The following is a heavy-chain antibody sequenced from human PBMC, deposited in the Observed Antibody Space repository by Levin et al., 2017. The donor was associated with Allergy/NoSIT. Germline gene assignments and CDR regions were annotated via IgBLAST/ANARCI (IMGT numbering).Heavy chain of an antibody. V-gene: IGHV1-46*01. CDR1: GYTFTSYY. Sequence: GESLKISCKASGYTFTSYYMHWVRQAPGQGLEWMGIINPSGGSTSYAQKFQGRVTMTRDTSTSTVYMELSSLRSEDTAVYYCAGGREPSPDYWGQGTLVTVSS. D-gene: IGHD1-14*01. J-gene: IGHJ4*02. CDR2: INPSGGST. CDR3: AGGREPSPDY.